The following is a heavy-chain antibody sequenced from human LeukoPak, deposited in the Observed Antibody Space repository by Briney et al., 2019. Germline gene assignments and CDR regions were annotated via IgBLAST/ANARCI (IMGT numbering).Heavy chain of an antibody. V-gene: IGHV4-59*01. CDR3: ARVDGAGYNSRGYFDY. J-gene: IGHJ4*02. D-gene: IGHD5-24*01. Sequence: SETLSLTCTVSGGSISTYYWSWIRQPPGKGLEWIGYIYYSGSTNHNPSLKSRVTISVDTSKNQFSLKLSSVTAADTAVYYCARVDGAGYNSRGYFDYWGQGTLVTVSS. CDR1: GGSISTYY. CDR2: IYYSGST.